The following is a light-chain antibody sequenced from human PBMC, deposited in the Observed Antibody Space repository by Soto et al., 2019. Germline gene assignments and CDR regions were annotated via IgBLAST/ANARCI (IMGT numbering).Light chain of an antibody. J-gene: IGKJ4*01. CDR2: GAS. V-gene: IGKV3-20*01. Sequence: EIVLTQSPGTLSLSPGERATLSCRASQSVYSSHLAWYQQKPGQAPRLLIYGASNRATGIPDRFSGSGSGTDFTLTISRLEPEDFAVYFCQQYGSSPLTFGGGTKVEIK. CDR3: QQYGSSPLT. CDR1: QSVYSSH.